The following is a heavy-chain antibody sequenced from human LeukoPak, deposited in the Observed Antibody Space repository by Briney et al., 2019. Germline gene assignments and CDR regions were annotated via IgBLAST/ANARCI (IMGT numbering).Heavy chain of an antibody. CDR2: INHSGST. J-gene: IGHJ6*03. Sequence: SETLSLTCAVYGGSFSGYYWSWIRQPPGKGLEWIGEINHSGSTNYNPSLKSRVTISVDTSKNQFSLKLSSVTAADTAVYYCARVSYYYYYMDVWGKGTTVTVSS. CDR1: GGSFSGYY. V-gene: IGHV4-34*01. CDR3: ARVSYYYYYMDV.